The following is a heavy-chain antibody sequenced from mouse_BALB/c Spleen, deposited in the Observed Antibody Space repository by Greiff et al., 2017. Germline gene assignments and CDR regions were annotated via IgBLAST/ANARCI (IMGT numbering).Heavy chain of an antibody. CDR3: ARVVLLRYFDV. D-gene: IGHD1-1*01. Sequence: QVQLQQSGPGLVAPSQSLYITCTASGFSLTGYGVNWVRQPPGKGLEWLGMIWGDGSTDYNSALKSRLSIGKDNSKIQVFLKMNSLQTDDAAKYYCARVVLLRYFDVWGEGTTVTVSS. CDR1: GFSLTGYG. V-gene: IGHV2-6-7*01. CDR2: IWGDGST. J-gene: IGHJ1*01.